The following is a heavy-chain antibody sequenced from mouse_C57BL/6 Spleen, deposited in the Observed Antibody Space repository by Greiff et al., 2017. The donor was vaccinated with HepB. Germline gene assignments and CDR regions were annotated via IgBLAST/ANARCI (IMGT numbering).Heavy chain of an antibody. D-gene: IGHD2-4*01. V-gene: IGHV5-16*01. Sequence: EVHLVESEGGLVQPGSSMKLSCTASGFNFSDYYMAWVRQVPEKGLEWVANINYDGSSTYYLDSLKSRFIISRDNAKNILYLQMSSLKSEDTATDYCARVYYESAMDYWGQGTSVTGSS. CDR3: ARVYYESAMDY. J-gene: IGHJ4*01. CDR1: GFNFSDYY. CDR2: INYDGSST.